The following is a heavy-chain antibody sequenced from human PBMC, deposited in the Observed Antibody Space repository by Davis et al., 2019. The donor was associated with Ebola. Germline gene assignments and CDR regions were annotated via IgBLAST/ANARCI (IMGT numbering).Heavy chain of an antibody. CDR3: AAGAICSGGSCYYPADYGMDV. J-gene: IGHJ6*02. V-gene: IGHV1-46*01. Sequence: ASVKVSCKASGYTFTSYYMHWVRQAPGQGLEWMGIINPSGGSTSYAQKFQGRVTMTRDTSTSTVYMELSSLRSDDTAVYYCAAGAICSGGSCYYPADYGMDVWGQGTTVTVPS. D-gene: IGHD2-15*01. CDR1: GYTFTSYY. CDR2: INPSGGST.